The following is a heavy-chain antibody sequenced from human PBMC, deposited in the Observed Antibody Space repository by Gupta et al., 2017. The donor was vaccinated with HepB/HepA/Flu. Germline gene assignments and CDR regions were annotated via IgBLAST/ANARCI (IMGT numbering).Heavy chain of an antibody. D-gene: IGHD3-10*01. CDR1: AFSLSTSGVC. J-gene: IGHJ4*02. V-gene: IGHV2-5*02. Sequence: QITLNESGPTLVKPTQTLTLTCTFSAFSLSTSGVCVGWIRQPPGKALEGLARSYWDDDKRYRTSRKSRLTITKDTSKNQVGRTMTNMDTVDTATYDCAHGTNYDGSGSYYYFDYWGQGTMVTVSS. CDR2: SYWDDDK. CDR3: AHGTNYDGSGSYYYFDY.